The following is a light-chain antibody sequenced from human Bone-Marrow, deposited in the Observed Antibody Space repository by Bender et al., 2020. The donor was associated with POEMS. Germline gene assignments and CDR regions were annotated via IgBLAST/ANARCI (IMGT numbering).Light chain of an antibody. J-gene: IGLJ1*01. Sequence: QSALTQPASVSGSPGQSITISCTGTSSDVGGYNYVSWYQQHPDKAPKLLIYEGSKRLSGVSDRFSGSKSGNTASLTISGLQAEDEADYYCCSYADSRTSVFGAGTKVTLL. V-gene: IGLV2-23*01. CDR1: SSDVGGYNY. CDR2: EGS. CDR3: CSYADSRTSV.